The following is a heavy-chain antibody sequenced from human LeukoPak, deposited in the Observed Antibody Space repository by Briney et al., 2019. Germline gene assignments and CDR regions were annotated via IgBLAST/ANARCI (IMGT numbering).Heavy chain of an antibody. V-gene: IGHV3-21*01. CDR3: ARVVWAGNASTKLPCKS. CDR1: GFTFSSSS. J-gene: IGHJ5*02. Sequence: KTGGSLRLSGGALGFTFSSSSSDGVRQAPGKGLEWVSSISFRRSYISYAHSVKGRFTISRDNAKNSLYLQVNSLRAADKAEYYCARVVWAGNASTKLPCKSWAPGALFTVSS. CDR2: ISFRRSYI. D-gene: IGHD1-1*01.